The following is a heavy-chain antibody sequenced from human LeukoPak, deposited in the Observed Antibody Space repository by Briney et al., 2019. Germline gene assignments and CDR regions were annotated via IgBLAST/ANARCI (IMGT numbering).Heavy chain of an antibody. Sequence: GGSLRLSCAASGFTFSSYGMHWVRQAPGKGLEWVAVIWYDGSNKYYADSVKGRFTISRDNSKNTLYLQMNSLKTEDTAVYYCTTPILPAAIDYWGQGTLVTVSS. J-gene: IGHJ4*02. D-gene: IGHD2-2*01. CDR3: TTPILPAAIDY. V-gene: IGHV3-33*01. CDR1: GFTFSSYG. CDR2: IWYDGSNK.